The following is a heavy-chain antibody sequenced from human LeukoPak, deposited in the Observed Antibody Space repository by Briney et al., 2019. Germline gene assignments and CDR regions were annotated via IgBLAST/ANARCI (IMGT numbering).Heavy chain of an antibody. D-gene: IGHD4-17*01. CDR2: ISYDGSNK. CDR3: ARGGFVMTTADFDY. CDR1: GFTFSSYA. Sequence: GGSLRLSCAASGFTFSSYAMHWVRQAPGKGLEWVAVISYDGSNKYYADSVKGRYTISRDNSKNTLYLQMNSLRAEDTAVYYCARGGFVMTTADFDYWGQGTLVTVSS. J-gene: IGHJ4*02. V-gene: IGHV3-30-3*01.